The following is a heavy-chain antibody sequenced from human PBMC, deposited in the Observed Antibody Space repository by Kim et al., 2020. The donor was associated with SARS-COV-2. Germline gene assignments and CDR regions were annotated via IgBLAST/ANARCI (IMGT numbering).Heavy chain of an antibody. CDR2: IDPSDSYT. Sequence: GASLKISCKGSGYSFTSYWISWVRQMPGKGLEWMGRIDPSDSYTNYSPSFQGHVTISADKSISTAYLQWSSLKASDTAMYYCARHPGGGSSGYYSDYWGQGTLVTVSS. CDR1: GYSFTSYW. V-gene: IGHV5-10-1*01. CDR3: ARHPGGGSSGYYSDY. D-gene: IGHD3-22*01. J-gene: IGHJ4*02.